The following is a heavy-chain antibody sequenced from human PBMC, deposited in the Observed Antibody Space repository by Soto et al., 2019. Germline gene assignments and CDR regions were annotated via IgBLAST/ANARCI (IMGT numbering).Heavy chain of an antibody. CDR3: ARTGIAAAGIPIYYFDY. J-gene: IGHJ4*02. V-gene: IGHV3-7*01. D-gene: IGHD6-13*01. CDR1: GFTFSSYW. CDR2: IKQDGSEK. Sequence: EVQLVESGGGLVQPGGSLRLSCAASGFTFSSYWMSWVRQAPGKGLEWVANIKQDGSEKYYVDSGKGRFTISRDNAKNSLYLQMNSLRAEDTAVYYCARTGIAAAGIPIYYFDYWGQGTLVTVSS.